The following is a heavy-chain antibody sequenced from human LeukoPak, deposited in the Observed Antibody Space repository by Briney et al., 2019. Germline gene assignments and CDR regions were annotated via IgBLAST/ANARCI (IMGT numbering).Heavy chain of an antibody. CDR3: ARGVIVPADTPPFQH. D-gene: IGHD2-2*01. Sequence: ASVKVSCKASGYTFTSYYMHWVRQAPGQGLEWMGWINPYSGGANYAQKFQGRVTMTRDASISTVYMELSRLRSDDTAVYYCARGVIVPADTPPFQHWGQGTLVTVSS. CDR2: INPYSGGA. CDR1: GYTFTSYY. V-gene: IGHV1-2*02. J-gene: IGHJ1*01.